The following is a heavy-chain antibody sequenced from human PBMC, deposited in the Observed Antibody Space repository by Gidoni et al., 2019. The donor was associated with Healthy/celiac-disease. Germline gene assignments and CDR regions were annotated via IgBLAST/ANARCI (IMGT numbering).Heavy chain of an antibody. Sequence: VQLQQWAAGLLKPSETLSLTFAVYVGSFMPSYWTWIRQPPGKGLKWIGEIHHSGSPHYNPSLKSRVTIAVDTSKNQFSLKLTTVTAADTAVYYCARGLVDCSGGSCHNWFDPWGQGTLVTVSS. CDR1: VGSFMPSY. D-gene: IGHD2-15*01. J-gene: IGHJ5*02. V-gene: IGHV4-34*01. CDR2: IHHSGSP. CDR3: ARGLVDCSGGSCHNWFDP.